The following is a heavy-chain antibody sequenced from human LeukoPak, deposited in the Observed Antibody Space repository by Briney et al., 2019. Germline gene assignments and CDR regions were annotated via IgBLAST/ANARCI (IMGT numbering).Heavy chain of an antibody. CDR2: IYYSGST. J-gene: IGHJ5*02. CDR1: GGSISSYY. D-gene: IGHD4-17*01. Sequence: PSETLSLTCTVSGGSISSYYWTWIRQPPGGGLEWIGYIYYSGSTNYNPSLKSRVTISVDTSKNQFSLKLSSVTAADTAVYYCARDVVTVTTFRSWSWFDPWGQGTLVSVSS. V-gene: IGHV4-59*01. CDR3: ARDVVTVTTFRSWSWFDP.